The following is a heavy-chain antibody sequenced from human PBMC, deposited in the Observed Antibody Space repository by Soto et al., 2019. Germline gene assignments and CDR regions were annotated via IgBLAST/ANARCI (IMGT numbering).Heavy chain of an antibody. CDR2: IYYSGST. D-gene: IGHD1-1*01. CDR3: ARGDGYNWNYYYYGMDV. V-gene: IGHV4-30-4*01. J-gene: IGHJ6*02. Sequence: SETLSLTCTVSGGSISSGDYYWSWIRQPPGKGLEWIGYIYYSGSTYYNPSLKSRVTISVDTSKNQFSLKLSSVTAADTAVYYCARGDGYNWNYYYYGMDVWGQGTTVTVSS. CDR1: GGSISSGDYY.